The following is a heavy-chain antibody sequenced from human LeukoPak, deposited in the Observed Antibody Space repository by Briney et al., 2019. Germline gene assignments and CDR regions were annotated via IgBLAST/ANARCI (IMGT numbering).Heavy chain of an antibody. CDR3: ASPDSGSYSPLVY. CDR2: IDPSDSNT. J-gene: IGHJ4*02. V-gene: IGHV5-10-1*01. Sequence: GESLKISCKGSGYSFTSYWISWVRQMPGKGLEWMGRIDPSDSNTNYSPSFQGHVTISADKSISTAYLQWSSLKASDTAMYYCASPDSGSYSPLVYWGQGTLVTVSS. D-gene: IGHD1-26*01. CDR1: GYSFTSYW.